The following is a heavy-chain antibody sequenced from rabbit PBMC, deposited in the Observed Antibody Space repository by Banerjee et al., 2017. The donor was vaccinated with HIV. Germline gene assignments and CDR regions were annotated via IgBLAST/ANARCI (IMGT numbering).Heavy chain of an antibody. CDR1: GFDLSSYW. Sequence: QSLEESGGDLVKPGASLTLSCKASGFDLSSYWMCWVRQAPGKGLEWIACIGAGSSGTTYYASWAKGRFTISKTSSTTVTLQMTGLTAADTATYFCTRDLYLWGPGTLVTVS. J-gene: IGHJ4*01. D-gene: IGHD3-3*01. CDR3: TRDLYL. CDR2: IGAGSSGTT. V-gene: IGHV1S40*01.